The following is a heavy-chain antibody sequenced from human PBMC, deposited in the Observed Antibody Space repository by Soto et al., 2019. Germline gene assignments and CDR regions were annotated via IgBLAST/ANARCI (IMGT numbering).Heavy chain of an antibody. CDR2: ISAYNGNT. Sequence: GASVKVSCKASGYTFTSYGISWVRQAPGQGLEWMGWISAYNGNTNYAQKLQGRVTVTTDTSTSTAYMEMRSLRSDDTAVYYCARSGAGRLLYFDWLLPSDDAFDIWGQRTMVTVSS. J-gene: IGHJ3*02. D-gene: IGHD3-9*01. CDR3: ARSGAGRLLYFDWLLPSDDAFDI. V-gene: IGHV1-18*01. CDR1: GYTFTSYG.